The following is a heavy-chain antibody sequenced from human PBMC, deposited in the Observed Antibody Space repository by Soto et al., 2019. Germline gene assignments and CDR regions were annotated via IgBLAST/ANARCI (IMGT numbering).Heavy chain of an antibody. CDR3: ARDGEGYCSGGSCSAENWFDP. CDR2: IESSGST. V-gene: IGHV4-4*07. CDR1: DGSISSYY. D-gene: IGHD2-15*01. J-gene: IGHJ5*02. Sequence: QVQLQESGPGLVKPSETLSLTCSVSDGSISSYYWSWIRQPAGKRLEWIGRIESSGSTTYNPSLTSRVPMSVDTSTNPFYLTLSSVTAADTAVYYCARDGEGYCSGGSCSAENWFDPWGQGILVTVSS.